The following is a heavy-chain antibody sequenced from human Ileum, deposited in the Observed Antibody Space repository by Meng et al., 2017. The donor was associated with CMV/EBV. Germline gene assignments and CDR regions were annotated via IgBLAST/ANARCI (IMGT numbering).Heavy chain of an antibody. D-gene: IGHD5-12*01. CDR3: VTADHHAIKY. CDR1: GSFRPYT. J-gene: IGHJ4*02. CDR2: INQYGST. V-gene: IGHV4-34*01. Sequence: QVEIQQWGAGLFKPSETLSLTCSLGGSFRPYTWSWIRQARGKGLEWIGEINQYGSTNFNPSVKSRVTISRDTSKNQFSLRLNSVTAADAAVYYCVTADHHAIKYWGQGTLVTVSS.